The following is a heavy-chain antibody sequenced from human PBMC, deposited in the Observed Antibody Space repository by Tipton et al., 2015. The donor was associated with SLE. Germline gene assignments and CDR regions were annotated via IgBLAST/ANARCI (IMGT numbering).Heavy chain of an antibody. D-gene: IGHD6-13*01. Sequence: TLSLTCTVSGGSISSHYWSWIRRPPGEALEWIAYINYSGSTNCNPSLKSRVTMSVDTSKNQFSLKLSSVTAADTAVYYCARRRGSSWYEDYFDYWGQGTLVTVSS. CDR1: GGSISSHY. CDR3: ARRRGSSWYEDYFDY. V-gene: IGHV4-59*11. CDR2: INYSGST. J-gene: IGHJ4*02.